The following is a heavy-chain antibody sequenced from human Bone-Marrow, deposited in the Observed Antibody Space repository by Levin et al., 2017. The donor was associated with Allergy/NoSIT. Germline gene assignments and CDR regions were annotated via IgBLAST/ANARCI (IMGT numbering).Heavy chain of an antibody. D-gene: IGHD5-12*01. CDR1: GGSISSSSYY. J-gene: IGHJ6*02. V-gene: IGHV4-39*07. Sequence: SETLSLTCTVSGGSISSSSYYWGWIRQPPGTGLEWIGTIYYSGSTYYNPSLKSRVTISIDISKNQFSLTLISVTAADTAVYYCAREVAYDGPSDYSGMDVWGQGTTVTVSS. CDR3: AREVAYDGPSDYSGMDV. CDR2: IYYSGST.